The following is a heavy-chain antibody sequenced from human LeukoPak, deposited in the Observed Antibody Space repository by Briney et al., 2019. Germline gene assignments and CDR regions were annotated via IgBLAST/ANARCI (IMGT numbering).Heavy chain of an antibody. J-gene: IGHJ3*02. CDR1: GFTFGDYA. V-gene: IGHV3-9*01. CDR3: AKDVRGYSSGWYVDAFDI. Sequence: GRSLRLSCAASGFTFGDYAMHWVRQAPGKGLEWVSGISWNSGSIGYADSVKGRFTISRDNAKNSLYLQMNSLRAEDTALYYCAKDVRGYSSGWYVDAFDIWGQGTMVTVSS. CDR2: ISWNSGSI. D-gene: IGHD6-19*01.